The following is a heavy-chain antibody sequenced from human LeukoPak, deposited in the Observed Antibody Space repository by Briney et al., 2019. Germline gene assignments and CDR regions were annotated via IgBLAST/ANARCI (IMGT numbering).Heavy chain of an antibody. Sequence: PGGSLRLSCAASGFTVSSNYMSWVRQAPGKGLEWVSVIYSGGSTYYADSVKGRFTISRDNSKNTLYLQMNSLRAEDTAVYYCARELPSSPVDYWGQGTLVTVSS. V-gene: IGHV3-53*01. CDR2: IYSGGST. CDR1: GFTVSSNY. D-gene: IGHD2-21*01. CDR3: ARELPSSPVDY. J-gene: IGHJ4*02.